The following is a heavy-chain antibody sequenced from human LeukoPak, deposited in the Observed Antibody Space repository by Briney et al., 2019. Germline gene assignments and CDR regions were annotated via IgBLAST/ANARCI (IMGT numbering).Heavy chain of an antibody. Sequence: PSETLSLTCAAYGGSFSGYYWSWIRQPPGKGLEWIGEINHSGSTNYNPSLKSRVTISVDTSKNQFSLKLSSVTAADTAVYYCARGTHGNFDYWGQGTLVTVSS. CDR2: INHSGST. CDR1: GGSFSGYY. D-gene: IGHD1-26*01. J-gene: IGHJ4*02. V-gene: IGHV4-34*01. CDR3: ARGTHGNFDY.